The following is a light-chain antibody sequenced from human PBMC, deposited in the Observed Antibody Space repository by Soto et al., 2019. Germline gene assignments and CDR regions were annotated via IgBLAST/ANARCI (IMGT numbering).Light chain of an antibody. CDR1: QSVSSSF. CDR3: QQYYDWPIT. CDR2: GAS. J-gene: IGKJ5*01. Sequence: EIVLTQSPCTLSLSPGERATLYCRASQSVSSSFLAWYQHKPGQAPRLLIFGASIRDTGIPDRFSGSGSGTDFTLTISSLQSEDFAVYYCQQYYDWPITFGQGTRLE. V-gene: IGKV3-20*01.